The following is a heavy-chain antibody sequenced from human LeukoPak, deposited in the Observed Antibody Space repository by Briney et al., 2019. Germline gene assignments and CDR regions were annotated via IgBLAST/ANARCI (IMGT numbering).Heavy chain of an antibody. CDR1: GGTFSSYA. Sequence: ASVKVSCKASGGTFSSYAISWVRQAPGQGLEWMGIINPSGGSTSYAQKFQGRVTMTRDTSTSTVYMELSSLRSEDTAVYYCARDHLAAAAGGIDYWGQGTLVTVSS. J-gene: IGHJ4*02. V-gene: IGHV1-46*01. D-gene: IGHD6-13*01. CDR3: ARDHLAAAAGGIDY. CDR2: INPSGGST.